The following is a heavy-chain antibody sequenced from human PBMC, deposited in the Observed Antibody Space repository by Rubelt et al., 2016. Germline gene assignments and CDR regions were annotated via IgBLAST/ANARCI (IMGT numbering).Heavy chain of an antibody. CDR1: GYTFTDFA. D-gene: IGHD4/OR15-4a*01. V-gene: IGHV7-4-1*02. CDR3: ARDDGARLFNY. J-gene: IGHJ4*02. CDR2: IDTNTGNP. Sequence: QVQLVQSGSELKKPGASLKVSCKASGYTFTDFAMNWVRQAPGQGLEWMGWIDTNTGNPTYAQGFTGRFVFSLDTSFSQSYLQLTSLQAEDTAVYYCARDDGARLFNYWGQGTLVTVSS.